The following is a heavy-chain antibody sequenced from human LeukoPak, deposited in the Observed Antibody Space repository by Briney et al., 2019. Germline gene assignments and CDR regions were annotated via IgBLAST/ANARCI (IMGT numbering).Heavy chain of an antibody. CDR2: LRFDGSSK. V-gene: IGHV3-30*02. CDR3: AKDNVYGDWGHAFDI. Sequence: PGGSLRLSCAASGFAFSNAGMHWVRQAPGKGLEWVAFLRFDGSSKFYTDSVKGRFTISRDNSKNTVYLQMNSLRPEDTAVYYCAKDNVYGDWGHAFDIWGQGTMVTVSS. D-gene: IGHD3-16*01. CDR1: GFAFSNAG. J-gene: IGHJ3*02.